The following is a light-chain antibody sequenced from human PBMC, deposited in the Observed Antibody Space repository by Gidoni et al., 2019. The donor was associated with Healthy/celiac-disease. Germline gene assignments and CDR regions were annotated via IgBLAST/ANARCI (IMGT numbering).Light chain of an antibody. CDR3: CSYAGSSIHVV. Sequence: QSALTQPASVSGSPGQSITISCTGTSSDVGSYNLASSYQQHPGKPPKLMIYEGSKRPSGASNRFSGSKSGNTASLTISGLQAEDEADYYCCSYAGSSIHVVFGGGTKLTVL. CDR2: EGS. CDR1: SSDVGSYNL. J-gene: IGLJ2*01. V-gene: IGLV2-23*01.